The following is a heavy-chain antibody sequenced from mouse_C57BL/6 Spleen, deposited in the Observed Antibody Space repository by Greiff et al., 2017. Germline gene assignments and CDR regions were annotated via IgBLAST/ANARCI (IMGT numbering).Heavy chain of an antibody. CDR2: INPYDGGT. CDR1: GYTFTDYY. D-gene: IGHD2-3*01. CDR3: ARRDDGYHGSMDY. Sequence: EVQLQQSGPVLVKPGASVKMSCKASGYTFTDYYMNWVKQSHGKSLEWIGAINPYDGGTSYNHKFKGKATLSVDKSSSTAYMELNSLTSEDSAVYYCARRDDGYHGSMDYWGKGTSVTVSS. V-gene: IGHV1-19*01. J-gene: IGHJ4*01.